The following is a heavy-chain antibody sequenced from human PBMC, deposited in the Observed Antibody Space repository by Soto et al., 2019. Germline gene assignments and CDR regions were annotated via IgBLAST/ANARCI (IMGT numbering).Heavy chain of an antibody. J-gene: IGHJ5*02. CDR2: ISSSSNYI. V-gene: IGHV3-21*01. Sequence: EVQLVESGGCLVKPGGSLRLSCAASGFTFSSYSMNWVRQAPGKGLEWVSSISSSSNYIYYADSVRGRFTISRDSAKNSLSLQMNSLRAEDTAVYYCARGEWFDPWGQGTLVTVSS. CDR3: ARGEWFDP. CDR1: GFTFSSYS.